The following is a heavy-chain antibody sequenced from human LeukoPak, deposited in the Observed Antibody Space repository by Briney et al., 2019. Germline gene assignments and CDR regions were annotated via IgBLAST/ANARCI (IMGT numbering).Heavy chain of an antibody. D-gene: IGHD3-10*01. CDR3: ARGLTYGFGAF. CDR1: GGTFSNYA. Sequence: SVKVSCKASGGTFSNYAISWVRQAPGQGLEWVGGIIPIFGTANYAQKFQGRVTITADKSTSTAYMELSSLRSEDTAVYYCARGLTYGFGAFWGQGTLVTVSS. J-gene: IGHJ4*02. V-gene: IGHV1-69*06. CDR2: IIPIFGTA.